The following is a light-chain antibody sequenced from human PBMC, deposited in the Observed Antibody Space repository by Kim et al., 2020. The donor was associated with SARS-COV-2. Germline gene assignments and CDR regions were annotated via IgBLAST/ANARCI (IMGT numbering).Light chain of an antibody. V-gene: IGLV1-51*01. CDR3: GTWDSSLSAVV. CDR2: DNN. Sequence: GQKGTSSCSGSSSNIGNNYVSWYQQLPGTAPKLLIYDNNKRPSGIPDRFSGSKSGTSATLGITGLQTGDEADYYCGTWDSSLSAVVFGGGTQLTVL. J-gene: IGLJ2*01. CDR1: SSNIGNNY.